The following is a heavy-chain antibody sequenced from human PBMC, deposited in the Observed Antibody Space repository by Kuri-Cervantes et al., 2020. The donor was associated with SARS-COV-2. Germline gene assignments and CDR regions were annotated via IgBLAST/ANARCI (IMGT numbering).Heavy chain of an antibody. Sequence: ETLSLTCAASGFTFSSHAMIWVRQAPGKGLEWASSISGSGGATYYADSAKGRFTISRDNSKNTLSLQMNSLRAEDTAVYYCARDLSWAAAGSLDYWGQGTLVTVSS. J-gene: IGHJ4*02. D-gene: IGHD6-13*01. V-gene: IGHV3-23*01. CDR3: ARDLSWAAAGSLDY. CDR1: GFTFSSHA. CDR2: ISGSGGAT.